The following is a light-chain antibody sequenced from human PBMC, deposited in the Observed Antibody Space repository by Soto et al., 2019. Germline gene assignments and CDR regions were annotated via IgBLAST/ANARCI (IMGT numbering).Light chain of an antibody. CDR2: DAS. J-gene: IGKJ4*01. V-gene: IGKV3D-20*01. CDR3: QQYGSSPLT. Sequence: EIGLAQSPANLSLSPGERATLSCGASQSVRSSSLAWYQQKPGLAPRLLIYDASSRSTGIPDRFSGSGSGTDFTLTISRLEPEDFAVYYCQQYGSSPLTFGGGTKVEIK. CDR1: QSVRSSS.